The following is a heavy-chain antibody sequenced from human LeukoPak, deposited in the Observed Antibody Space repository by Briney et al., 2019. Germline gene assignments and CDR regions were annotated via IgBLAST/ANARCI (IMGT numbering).Heavy chain of an antibody. J-gene: IGHJ4*02. CDR2: INHSGST. CDR3: ARHYDSSAYWYYFDS. V-gene: IGHV4-34*01. Sequence: SETLSLTCAVYGGSFSGYYWSWIRQPPGKGLEWIGEINHSGSTSYNPSLKSRVSISVDTSKNQFSLKVTSVTAADSAVYYCARHYDSSAYWYYFDSWGQGTLVTVSS. D-gene: IGHD3-22*01. CDR1: GGSFSGYY.